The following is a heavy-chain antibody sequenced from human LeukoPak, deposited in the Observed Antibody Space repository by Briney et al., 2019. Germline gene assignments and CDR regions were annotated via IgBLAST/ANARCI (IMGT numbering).Heavy chain of an antibody. CDR2: IKQDGSVE. J-gene: IGHJ4*02. CDR1: GFTFENYW. V-gene: IGHV3-7*01. Sequence: GGSLGLSCAASGFTFENYWMSWVRQAPGKGPEWVANIKQDGSVEHYLDSVKGRFTISRDNAKNSLILQMNSLRAEDTAVYYCARWAGVTDYWGQGTLVTVSS. CDR3: ARWAGVTDY. D-gene: IGHD5-18*01.